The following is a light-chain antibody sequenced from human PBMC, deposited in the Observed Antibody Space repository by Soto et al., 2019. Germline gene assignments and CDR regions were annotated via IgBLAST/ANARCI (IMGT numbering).Light chain of an antibody. Sequence: QSALTQPASVSGSPGQSITITCTGTSSDIGGYNYVSWYQQHPGKAPKLMIYEVNNRPSGVSNRFSGSKSGNTASLTVSGLQAEDEADYYCSSYTTSTTLIVVGGGTKVTVL. CDR2: EVN. CDR3: SSYTTSTTLIV. J-gene: IGLJ2*01. V-gene: IGLV2-14*01. CDR1: SSDIGGYNY.